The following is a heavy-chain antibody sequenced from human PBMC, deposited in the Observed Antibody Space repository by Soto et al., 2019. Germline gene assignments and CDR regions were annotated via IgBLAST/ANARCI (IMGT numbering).Heavy chain of an antibody. CDR2: ISYDANNK. D-gene: IGHD3-3*01. CDR1: GFTFSSYA. CDR3: AREPLCAGEWLCRFDY. Sequence: QVQLVESGGGVVQPGRSLRLSCAASGFTFSSYAMHWVRQAPGKGLEWVAVISYDANNKYYTDSVKGRFTISRDNSENTLHLQMNSLRTEDTAMYYCAREPLCAGEWLCRFDYWGQGTLVTVSS. V-gene: IGHV3-30-3*01. J-gene: IGHJ4*02.